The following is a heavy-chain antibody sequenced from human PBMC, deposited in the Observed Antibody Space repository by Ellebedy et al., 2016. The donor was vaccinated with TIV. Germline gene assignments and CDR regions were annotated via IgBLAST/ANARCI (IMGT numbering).Heavy chain of an antibody. J-gene: IGHJ5*02. V-gene: IGHV4-59*01. D-gene: IGHD3-22*01. CDR1: GGSISSYY. Sequence: SETLSLXCTVSGGSISSYYWSWIRQPPGKGLEWIGYIYYSGSTNYNPSLKSRVTISVDTSKNQFSLKLSSVTAADTAVYYCASSYDSSGYPGSGFDPWGQGTLVTVSS. CDR3: ASSYDSSGYPGSGFDP. CDR2: IYYSGST.